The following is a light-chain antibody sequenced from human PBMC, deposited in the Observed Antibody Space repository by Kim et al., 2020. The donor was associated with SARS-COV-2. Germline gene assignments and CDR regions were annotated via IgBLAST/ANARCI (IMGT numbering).Light chain of an antibody. V-gene: IGKV1-8*01. CDR3: QQYYSYPWT. CDR2: AAS. Sequence: AIRITQSPSSLSASTGDRVTITCRASQGISSYLAWYQQKPGKAPKLLIYAASTLQSGVPSRFSGSGSGTDFTLTISCLQSEEFATYYCQQYYSYPWTFGQGAKVDIK. CDR1: QGISSY. J-gene: IGKJ1*01.